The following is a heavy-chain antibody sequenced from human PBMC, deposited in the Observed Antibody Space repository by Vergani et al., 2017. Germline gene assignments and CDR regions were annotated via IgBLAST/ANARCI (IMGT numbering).Heavy chain of an antibody. CDR2: IKSKTDGGTT. D-gene: IGHD2-8*01. CDR3: TTLGYCTNGVCYTQPRYYYYYYGMDV. J-gene: IGHJ6*02. V-gene: IGHV3-15*01. Sequence: EVQLVESGGGLVKPGGSLRLSCAASGFTFSNAWMSWVRQAPGKGLEWVGRIKSKTDGGTTDYAAPVKGRFTISRDDSKNTLYLQMNSLKTEDTAVYYCTTLGYCTNGVCYTQPRYYYYYYGMDVWGQGTTVTVSS. CDR1: GFTFSNAW.